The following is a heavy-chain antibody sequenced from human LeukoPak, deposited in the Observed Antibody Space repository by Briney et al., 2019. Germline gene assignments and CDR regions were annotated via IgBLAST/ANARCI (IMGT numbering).Heavy chain of an antibody. Sequence: GGSLRLSCAASGFTVSSNYMSWVRQAPGKGLEWVSVIYNGGSTYYAVCVKGRLTISRDNSKNTVYIQMNSLRAEDRAVYYCARDWTYSSSSQERFDTWGQGTLVTVSS. J-gene: IGHJ5*02. D-gene: IGHD6-6*01. CDR3: ARDWTYSSSSQERFDT. CDR1: GFTVSSNY. CDR2: IYNGGST. V-gene: IGHV3-66*02.